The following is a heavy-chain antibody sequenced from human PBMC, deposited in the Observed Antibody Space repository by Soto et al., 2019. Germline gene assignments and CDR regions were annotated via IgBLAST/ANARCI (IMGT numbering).Heavy chain of an antibody. Sequence: QVQLQESGPGLVRPSQTPSLTCTVSRDSISRGDYYWSWIRQHAGKGLEWIGYVTHSGSSFYNPSLQSRVIISVDTSKNQFALKLTPVTAADTAVYYCARTRTDTSSSFDHWGQGTLVTVSS. CDR3: ARTRTDTSSSFDH. CDR2: VTHSGSS. D-gene: IGHD6-6*01. J-gene: IGHJ4*02. CDR1: RDSISRGDYY. V-gene: IGHV4-31*03.